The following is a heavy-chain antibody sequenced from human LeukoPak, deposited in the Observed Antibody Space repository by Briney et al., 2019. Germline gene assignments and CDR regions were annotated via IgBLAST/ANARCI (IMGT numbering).Heavy chain of an antibody. V-gene: IGHV6-1*01. CDR3: ARDPVGGSTIFDY. D-gene: IGHD1-26*01. CDR1: GDSVSSNSAA. Sequence: SQTLSLTCAISGDSVSSNSAAWNWIRQSPSRGLEWLGRTYYRSKWYYDYAVAVKSRISINPDTSKNQFSLQLSSVTPGDTAVYYCARDPVGGSTIFDYWGQGTLVTVSS. J-gene: IGHJ4*02. CDR2: TYYRSKWYY.